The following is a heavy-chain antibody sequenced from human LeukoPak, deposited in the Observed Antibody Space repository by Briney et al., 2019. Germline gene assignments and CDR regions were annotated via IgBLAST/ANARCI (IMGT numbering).Heavy chain of an antibody. CDR2: ISSGSGYK. J-gene: IGHJ4*02. D-gene: IGHD3-16*01. Sequence: GGSLRLSCVASGFSFSTNSINRVRQAPGKGLEWVSSISSGSGYKYYADSVRGRFTISRDNAKNSLYLQMNSLRAEDTAVYYCARDWGKGDYWGQGTPVTVSS. CDR3: ARDWGKGDY. V-gene: IGHV3-21*01. CDR1: GFSFSTNS.